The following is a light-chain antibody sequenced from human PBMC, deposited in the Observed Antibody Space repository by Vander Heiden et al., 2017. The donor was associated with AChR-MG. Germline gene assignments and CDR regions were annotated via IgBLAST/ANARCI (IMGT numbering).Light chain of an antibody. CDR1: QSISSY. CDR2: AAS. J-gene: IGKJ3*01. Sequence: DIQMTQSPSSLSASVGDSVTITCRASQSISSYLNWYQQKPGKAPKLLIYAASSLQCGVPSRFSGSGSGTDFTLTISSLQPEDVATYYCQQSYSTLGTFGPGTKVDIK. V-gene: IGKV1-39*01. CDR3: QQSYSTLGT.